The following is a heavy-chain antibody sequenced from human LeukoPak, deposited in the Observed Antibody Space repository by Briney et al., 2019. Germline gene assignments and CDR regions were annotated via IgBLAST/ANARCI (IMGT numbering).Heavy chain of an antibody. CDR2: IRHDGSEK. CDR1: GFTFSGYW. D-gene: IGHD4/OR15-4a*01. V-gene: IGHV3-7*04. J-gene: IGHJ4*02. CDR3: AKDLHANYPRRGFDY. Sequence: GGSLRLSCVASGFTFSGYWMAWVRQAPGRGLEWVAHIRHDGSEKNYVDPVKDRFTISRDNARNSVYLQMNSLRADDAAVYYCAKDLHANYPRRGFDYWGQGTLVTVSS.